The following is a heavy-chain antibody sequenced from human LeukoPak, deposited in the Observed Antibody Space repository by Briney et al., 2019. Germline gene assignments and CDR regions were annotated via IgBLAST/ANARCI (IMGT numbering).Heavy chain of an antibody. D-gene: IGHD1-26*01. CDR1: GFTFSSYA. J-gene: IGHJ4*02. CDR3: AYRNTLDY. CDR2: IKPDGSEK. V-gene: IGHV3-7*02. Sequence: GGSLRLSCAASGFTFSSYAMNWVRQPPGKGLEWVANIKPDGSEKYSVDSVKGRFTISRDDAKRSLDLQMDSLRAEDTAIYYCAYRNTLDYWGQGTLVTVSS.